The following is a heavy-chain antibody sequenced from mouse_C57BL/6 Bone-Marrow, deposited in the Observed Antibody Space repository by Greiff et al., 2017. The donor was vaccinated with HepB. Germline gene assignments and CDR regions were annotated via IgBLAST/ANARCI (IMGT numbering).Heavy chain of an antibody. V-gene: IGHV1-55*01. CDR2: IYPGSGST. CDR3: AGEGGYDGYFRLDY. Sequence: QVQLKQPGAELVKPGASVKMSCKASGYTFTSYWITWVKQRPGQGLEWIGDIYPGSGSTNYNEKFKSKATLTVDTSSSTAYMQLSSLTSEDSAVYYCAGEGGYDGYFRLDYWGQGTLVTVAA. D-gene: IGHD2-3*01. J-gene: IGHJ3*01. CDR1: GYTFTSYW.